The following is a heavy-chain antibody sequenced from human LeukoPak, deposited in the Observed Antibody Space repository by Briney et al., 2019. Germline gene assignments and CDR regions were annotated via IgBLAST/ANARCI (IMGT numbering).Heavy chain of an antibody. D-gene: IGHD3-3*01. V-gene: IGHV4-59*12. J-gene: IGHJ3*02. CDR1: GGSICTYY. Sequence: SETLSLTCTVSGGSICTYYWSWIRQPPGKGLEWIGYIYYSGSTNYNPSLKSRVTMSVDKSKNQFSLKLSSVTAADTAVYYCARAFTIFGVVTYAFDIWGQGTMVTVSS. CDR3: ARAFTIFGVVTYAFDI. CDR2: IYYSGST.